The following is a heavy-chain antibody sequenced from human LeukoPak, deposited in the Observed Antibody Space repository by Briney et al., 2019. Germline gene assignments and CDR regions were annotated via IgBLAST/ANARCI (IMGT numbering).Heavy chain of an antibody. CDR1: GGSISSSSYY. Sequence: SETLSLTCTVSGGSISSSSYYWSWIRQPPGKGLEWIGYLDDSGSTNYNPSLKSRVIISVDTSKTQFSLKLNSVTAADTAVYYCARHMSYYYYYGMDVWGQGTTVTVSS. J-gene: IGHJ6*02. V-gene: IGHV4-61*05. CDR3: ARHMSYYYYYGMDV. CDR2: LDDSGST. D-gene: IGHD2-21*01.